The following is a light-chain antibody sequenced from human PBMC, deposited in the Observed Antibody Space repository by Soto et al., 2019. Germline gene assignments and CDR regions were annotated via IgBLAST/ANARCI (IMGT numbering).Light chain of an antibody. V-gene: IGLV1-44*01. CDR3: AAWDDSLNGYYV. J-gene: IGLJ1*01. Sequence: QSALTQPPSASGTPRQRGPISCSGSSSQIGSNTVNWYQQLPGTAPKLLIYSNNQRPSGVPDRFSGSKSGTSASLAISGLQSEDEADYYCAAWDDSLNGYYVFGTGTKVTVL. CDR1: SSQIGSNT. CDR2: SNN.